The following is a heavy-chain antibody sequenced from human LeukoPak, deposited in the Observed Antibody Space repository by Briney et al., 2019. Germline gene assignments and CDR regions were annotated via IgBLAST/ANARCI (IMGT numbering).Heavy chain of an antibody. J-gene: IGHJ6*03. CDR1: GFTFNNYA. D-gene: IGHD5-24*01. CDR2: ISFDGSNK. V-gene: IGHV3-30*04. Sequence: PGGSLRLSCAASGFTFNNYAMHWVRQAPGKGLEWVAVISFDGSNKYYADSVKGRFTISRDNSKNTLYLQMNSLRAEDTAVYYCARDGGDGYYYYYMDVWGKGTTVTVSS. CDR3: ARDGGDGYYYYYMDV.